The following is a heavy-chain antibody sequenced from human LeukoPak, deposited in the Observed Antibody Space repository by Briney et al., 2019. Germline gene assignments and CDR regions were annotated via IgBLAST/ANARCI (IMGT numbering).Heavy chain of an antibody. V-gene: IGHV4-39*01. Sequence: SETLSLTCTVSGGSISSSSYYWVWIRQPPGKGLEWIGSIYYSGSTYYNPSLKSQVTISVDTSKNQFSLKLSSVTAADTAVYYCARRLIYYGSGSYFSPLFDPWGQGTLVTVSS. CDR1: GGSISSSSYY. D-gene: IGHD3-10*01. CDR2: IYYSGST. J-gene: IGHJ5*02. CDR3: ARRLIYYGSGSYFSPLFDP.